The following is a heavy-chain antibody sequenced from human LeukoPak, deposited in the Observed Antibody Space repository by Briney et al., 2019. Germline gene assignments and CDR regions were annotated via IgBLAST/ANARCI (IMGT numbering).Heavy chain of an antibody. V-gene: IGHV3-48*03. CDR1: GFTFSSYE. Sequence: GGSLRLSCAASGFTFSSYEMNWVRQAPGKGLELVSYISSSGSTIYYADSVKGRFTISRDNAKNSLYLQMNSLRAEDTAVYYCARDLLVGWDFDYWGQGTLVTVSS. CDR3: ARDLLVGWDFDY. D-gene: IGHD2-2*01. J-gene: IGHJ4*02. CDR2: ISSSGSTI.